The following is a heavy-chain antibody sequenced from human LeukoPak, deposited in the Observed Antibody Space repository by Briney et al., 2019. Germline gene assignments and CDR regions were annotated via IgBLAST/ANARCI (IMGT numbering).Heavy chain of an antibody. J-gene: IGHJ6*02. D-gene: IGHD3-9*01. V-gene: IGHV5-51*01. CDR3: ARLYYDILTGPLGGMDV. Sequence: GESLKISCKGSGYSFTSYWIDWVRQMPGKGLEWMGIIYPGDSDTRYSPSFQGQVTISADKSISTAYLRWSSLKASDTAMYYCARLYYDILTGPLGGMDVWGQGTTVTVSS. CDR1: GYSFTSYW. CDR2: IYPGDSDT.